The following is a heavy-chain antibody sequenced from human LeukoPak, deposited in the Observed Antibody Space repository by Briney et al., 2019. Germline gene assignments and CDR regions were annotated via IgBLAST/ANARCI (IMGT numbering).Heavy chain of an antibody. CDR3: ARVTLLPTHIDY. V-gene: IGHV4-38-2*02. J-gene: IGHJ4*02. D-gene: IGHD2/OR15-2a*01. Sequence: SETLSLTCTVSGYSIRNGYNWGWIRLSPGRGLEWLGSIYQSGNTYDNPSLKSRVTISIDTSKNQFSLKLSSVTAADTAVYYCARVTLLPTHIDYWGQGALVTVSS. CDR2: IYQSGNT. CDR1: GYSIRNGYN.